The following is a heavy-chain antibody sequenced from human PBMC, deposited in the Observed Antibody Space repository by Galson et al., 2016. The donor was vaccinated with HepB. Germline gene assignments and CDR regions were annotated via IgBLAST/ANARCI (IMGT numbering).Heavy chain of an antibody. CDR3: VRAAYSLDH. J-gene: IGHJ4*02. CDR2: INSDGGDT. CDR1: GFTFSSYC. Sequence: SLRLSCAASGFTFSSYCMHWVRLAPQKGLVWVSRINSDGGDTKYADSAKGRFTISRDNSHNTLYLQMNSLRVEDMAVYYCVRAAYSLDHWGQGTLVTVSS. V-gene: IGHV3-74*01. D-gene: IGHD3-16*01.